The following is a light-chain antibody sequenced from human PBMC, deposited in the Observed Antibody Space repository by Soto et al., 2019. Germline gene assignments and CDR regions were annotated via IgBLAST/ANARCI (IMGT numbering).Light chain of an antibody. CDR3: QQYGSSPQT. Sequence: EIVLTQSPCTLSLSPGERATLSCRASQSVSSSYLAWYQQKPGQAPRLLIYGASSRATGIPDRFSGSGSGTAFTLTISRLEPEDFAVYYCQQYGSSPQTFGQGTKLEIK. CDR2: GAS. J-gene: IGKJ2*01. CDR1: QSVSSSY. V-gene: IGKV3-20*01.